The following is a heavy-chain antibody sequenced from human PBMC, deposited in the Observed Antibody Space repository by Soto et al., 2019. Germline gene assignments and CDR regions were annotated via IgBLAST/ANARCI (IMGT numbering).Heavy chain of an antibody. CDR2: IYYSGST. CDR3: ASYFTLWEYYFDY. CDR1: GGSISRGDYY. D-gene: IGHD1-26*01. J-gene: IGHJ4*02. V-gene: IGHV4-30-4*01. Sequence: SETLSLTCTVSGGSISRGDYYWSWIRQPRGKGLEWIGYIYYSGSTYYNPSLKIRVTISVDTSKNQFSLKLSSVTAADTAVYYCASYFTLWEYYFDYWGQGTLVTVSS.